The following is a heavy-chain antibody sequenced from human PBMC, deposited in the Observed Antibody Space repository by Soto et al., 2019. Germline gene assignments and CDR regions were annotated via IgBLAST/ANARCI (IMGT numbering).Heavy chain of an antibody. V-gene: IGHV6-1*01. J-gene: IGHJ5*02. CDR3: AKGDNLGPKTGYAFDP. CDR1: GDSVSSNTAS. Sequence: TLSLTCAIPGDSVSSNTASWNWIRQSPSRGLEWLGRTYFRSKWYNDYAVSVKSRIIINPDTSNNQFSLQLNSVTPEDTAVYFCAKGDNLGPKTGYAFDPWGQGIMVTVSS. D-gene: IGHD5-12*01. CDR2: TYFRSKWYN.